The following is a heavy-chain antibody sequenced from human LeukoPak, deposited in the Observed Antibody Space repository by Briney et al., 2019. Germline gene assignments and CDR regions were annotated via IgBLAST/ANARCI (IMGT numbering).Heavy chain of an antibody. J-gene: IGHJ4*02. D-gene: IGHD3-22*01. Sequence: PEGSLRLSCAASGFTFSSNYMSWVRQAPGKGLEWVSVIYSGGSTDYADSVKGRFTISRDNSKNTLYLQMNSLRAEDTAVYYCARNGYYDSSGYYLFDYWGQGTLVTVSS. CDR2: IYSGGST. V-gene: IGHV3-53*01. CDR1: GFTFSSNY. CDR3: ARNGYYDSSGYYLFDY.